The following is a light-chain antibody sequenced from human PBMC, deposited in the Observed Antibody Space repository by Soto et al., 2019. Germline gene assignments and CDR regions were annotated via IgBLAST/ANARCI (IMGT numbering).Light chain of an antibody. CDR3: CSYAGKWV. CDR2: DVT. J-gene: IGLJ3*02. CDR1: SNFVGGYNY. Sequence: QSALTQPRSVSGSPGQSVTISCTATSNFVGGYNYVSWYQQHPRKAPKFMIYDVTKRPSGVPDRFSGSKSGNTASLTISGLQAEDEADYYCCSYAGKWVFGGGTKLTVL. V-gene: IGLV2-11*01.